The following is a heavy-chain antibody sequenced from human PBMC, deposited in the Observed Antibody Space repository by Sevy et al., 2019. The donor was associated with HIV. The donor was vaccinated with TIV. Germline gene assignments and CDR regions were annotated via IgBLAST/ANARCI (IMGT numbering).Heavy chain of an antibody. D-gene: IGHD3-3*01. V-gene: IGHV4-38-2*02. CDR1: GYSISSGYY. J-gene: IGHJ5*02. Sequence: SETLSLTCSVSGYSISSGYYWGWIRQPPGRGLEWIGNIYHSGNTYYNPSLKSRVTMSVDTSKNQFSLKLSSVTAADTAVYYCARVYDFWSGYYAATAGVGWFDPWGQGTLVTVSS. CDR3: ARVYDFWSGYYAATAGVGWFDP. CDR2: IYHSGNT.